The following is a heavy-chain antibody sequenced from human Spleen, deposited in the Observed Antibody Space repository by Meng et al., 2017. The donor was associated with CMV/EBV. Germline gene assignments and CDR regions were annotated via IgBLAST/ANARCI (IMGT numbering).Heavy chain of an antibody. Sequence: GSLRLSCAASGFTFSSYAMSWVRQAPGKGLEWVSVIYSGGSSTYYADSVKGRFTISRDNSKNTLYLQMNSLRDEDTAVYYCAKAYSSSWYREYYDFWGQGTLVTVSS. J-gene: IGHJ4*02. V-gene: IGHV3-23*03. CDR1: GFTFSSYA. CDR3: AKAYSSSWYREYYDF. CDR2: IYSGGSST. D-gene: IGHD6-13*01.